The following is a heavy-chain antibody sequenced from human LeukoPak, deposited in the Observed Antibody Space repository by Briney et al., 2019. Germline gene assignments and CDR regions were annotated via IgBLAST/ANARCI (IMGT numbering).Heavy chain of an antibody. V-gene: IGHV1-2*02. D-gene: IGHD6-19*01. CDR1: GYTFTSYG. Sequence: ASVKVSCKASGYTFTSYGISWVRQAPGQGLEWMGWINPNSGGTNYAQKFQGRVTMTRDTSISTAYMELSRLRSDDTAVYYCARDGSSGWYFDYWGQGTLVTVSS. CDR3: ARDGSSGWYFDY. CDR2: INPNSGGT. J-gene: IGHJ4*02.